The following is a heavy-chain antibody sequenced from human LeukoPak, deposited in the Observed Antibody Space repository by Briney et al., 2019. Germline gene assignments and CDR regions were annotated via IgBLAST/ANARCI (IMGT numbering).Heavy chain of an antibody. CDR2: IFFTGPT. J-gene: IGHJ3*01. CDR1: GASMSHGFNY. V-gene: IGHV4-39*01. D-gene: IGHD5-18*01. CDR3: ARQHNTARVGAFDV. Sequence: PSETLSLTCTVSGASMSHGFNYWGWIRQPPGKGLEWIGSIFFTGPTYYNPSLQSRLTISADSSKNQFSLRVTSVTAADTALYYCARQHNTARVGAFDVWGQGQWSSSLQ.